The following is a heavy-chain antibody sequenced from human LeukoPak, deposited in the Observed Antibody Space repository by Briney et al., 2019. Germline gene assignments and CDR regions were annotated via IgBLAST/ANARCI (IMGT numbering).Heavy chain of an antibody. CDR2: INHSGST. V-gene: IGHV4-34*01. J-gene: IGHJ4*02. CDR3: ARGSPLMVRGVKGIDY. CDR1: GGSFSGYY. D-gene: IGHD3-10*01. Sequence: SETLSLTCAVYGGSFSGYYWSWIRQPPGKGLEWIGEINHSGSTNYNPSLKSRVTISVDTSKNQFSLKLSSVTAEDTAVYYWARGSPLMVRGVKGIDYWGQGTLVTVSS.